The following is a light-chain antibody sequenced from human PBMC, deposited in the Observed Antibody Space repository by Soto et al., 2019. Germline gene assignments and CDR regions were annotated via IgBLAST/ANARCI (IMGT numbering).Light chain of an antibody. CDR3: QQYGTSPLT. CDR1: QSVGSTY. V-gene: IGKV3-20*01. Sequence: EIVLTQSPGTLSLSPGERATLCCRASQSVGSTYLAWYQQKPGQAPKLLIYGVSSRATGIPDRFSGSGSGTDFTLTISRLEPEDFAVYYCQQYGTSPLTFGPGTKVDI. J-gene: IGKJ3*01. CDR2: GVS.